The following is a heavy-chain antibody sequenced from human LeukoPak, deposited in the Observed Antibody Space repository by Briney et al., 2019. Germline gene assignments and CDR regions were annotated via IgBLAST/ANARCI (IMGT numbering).Heavy chain of an antibody. V-gene: IGHV3-15*01. J-gene: IGHJ4*02. Sequence: GGSLRLSCAASGFTVSSNYMSWVRQAPGKGLEWVGRIKSKTDGGTTDYAAPVKGRFTISRDDSKNTLYLQMNSLKTEDTAVYYCTTEAYGSVHYFDYWGQGTLVTVSS. CDR1: GFTVSSNY. CDR3: TTEAYGSVHYFDY. D-gene: IGHD3-10*01. CDR2: IKSKTDGGTT.